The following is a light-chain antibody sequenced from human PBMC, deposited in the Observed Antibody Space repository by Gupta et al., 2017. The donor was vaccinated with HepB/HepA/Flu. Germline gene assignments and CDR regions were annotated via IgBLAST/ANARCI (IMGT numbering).Light chain of an antibody. CDR3: EQRSNWPLT. CDR1: QSVSSY. J-gene: IGKJ4*01. V-gene: IGKV3-11*01. Sequence: DIVLTQSPATLSWSPAETATLSSRASQSVSSYLAWYQQKPGQATRLLIYDTSNRASGVPARFSGSGSGTEFTLTISSREAEDFAVYYCEQRSNWPLTFGGGTXVEIK. CDR2: DTS.